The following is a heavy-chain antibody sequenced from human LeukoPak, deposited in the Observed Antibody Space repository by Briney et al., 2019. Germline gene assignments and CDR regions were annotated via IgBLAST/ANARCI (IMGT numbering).Heavy chain of an antibody. CDR3: ATAGGSDSSGFSYFDY. J-gene: IGHJ4*02. D-gene: IGHD3-22*01. V-gene: IGHV4-34*01. CDR2: INHSGST. Sequence: SETLSLTCAVYGGSFSGYYWSWIRQPPGKGLEWIGEINHSGSTNYNPSLKSRVTISVDTSKNQFSLKLSSETAADTAVYYCATAGGSDSSGFSYFDYWGQGTLVTVSS. CDR1: GGSFSGYY.